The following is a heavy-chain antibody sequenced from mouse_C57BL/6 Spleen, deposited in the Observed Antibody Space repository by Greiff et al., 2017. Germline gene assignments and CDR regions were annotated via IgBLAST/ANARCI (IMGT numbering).Heavy chain of an antibody. CDR3: ARSVGSSYFDY. CDR2: IYIGNGYT. J-gene: IGHJ2*01. CDR1: GYTFTSYG. D-gene: IGHD1-1*01. V-gene: IGHV1-58*01. Sequence: EVQLQESGAELVRPGSSVKMSCKTSGYTFTSYGINWVKQRPGQGLEWIGYIYIGNGYTVYNEKFQGKATLTSDTSSSTAYMQLSSLTSEDSAIYFCARSVGSSYFDYWGQGTTLTVAS.